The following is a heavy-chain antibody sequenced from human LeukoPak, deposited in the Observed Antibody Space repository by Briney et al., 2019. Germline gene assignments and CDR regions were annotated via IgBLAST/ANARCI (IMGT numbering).Heavy chain of an antibody. V-gene: IGHV3-7*01. CDR3: ARAVVSSDKNYFDP. J-gene: IGHJ5*02. CDR1: GFTFSHYW. Sequence: GGSLRLSCAASGFTFSHYWMSWVRQAPGKGLEWVANTRQDGNERYYVDSVKGRFTISRDNAKNSLYLQMDSLRAEDTAMYFCARAVVSSDKNYFDPWGQGTLVTVSS. CDR2: TRQDGNER. D-gene: IGHD1-7*01.